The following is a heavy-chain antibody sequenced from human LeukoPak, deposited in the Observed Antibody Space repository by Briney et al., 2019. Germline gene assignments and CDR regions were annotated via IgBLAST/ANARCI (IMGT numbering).Heavy chain of an antibody. Sequence: ASVKVSCKASGYTFTSYDINWVRQATGQGLEWMGWMNPNSGNTGYAQKFQGRVTMTRNTSISTAYMELSSLRSEDTAVYYCARDARYLVPSYYYYYMDVCGKGTTVTISS. D-gene: IGHD2-2*01. J-gene: IGHJ6*03. V-gene: IGHV1-8*01. CDR1: GYTFTSYD. CDR3: ARDARYLVPSYYYYYMDV. CDR2: MNPNSGNT.